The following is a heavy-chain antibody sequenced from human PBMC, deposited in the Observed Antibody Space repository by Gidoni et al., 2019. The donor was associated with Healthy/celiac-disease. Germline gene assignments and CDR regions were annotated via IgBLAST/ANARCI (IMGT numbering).Heavy chain of an antibody. CDR2: ISGSGGST. CDR1: GFTSISYS. D-gene: IGHD6-13*01. V-gene: IGHV3-23*01. Sequence: EVQLLESGGGLVQPGGSLRLSCAASGFTSISYSFIWVGQAPGKGLGWVLAISGSGGSTYYEDSVKGRFTISRDNSKNTLYLQMNSLRAEDTAVYYCAKDLASGAAADSYYYYGMDVWGQGTTVTVSS. J-gene: IGHJ6*02. CDR3: AKDLASGAAADSYYYYGMDV.